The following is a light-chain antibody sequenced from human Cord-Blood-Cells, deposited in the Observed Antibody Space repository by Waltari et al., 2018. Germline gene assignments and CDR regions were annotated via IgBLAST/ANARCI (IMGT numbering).Light chain of an antibody. Sequence: SSELTQDPAVSVALGQPVRITCQGDSLRSYYASWYQQKPGQAPVLVIYGKNNRPSGIPDRFSGSSSGNTASLTITGAQAEEEADYYCNSRDSSGNHRVFGGGTKLTVL. CDR2: GKN. V-gene: IGLV3-19*01. CDR1: SLRSYY. CDR3: NSRDSSGNHRV. J-gene: IGLJ3*02.